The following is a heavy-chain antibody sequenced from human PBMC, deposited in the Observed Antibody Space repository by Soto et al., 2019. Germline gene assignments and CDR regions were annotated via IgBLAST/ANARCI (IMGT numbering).Heavy chain of an antibody. Sequence: ETMSLTCAVYGGSFSGYYWSWIRQPPGKGLEWIGEINHSGSTNYNPSLKSRVTISVDTSKNQFSLKLSSVTAADTAVYYCARVAGIYYYGMDGWGQGTTVTVAS. CDR2: INHSGST. CDR1: GGSFSGYY. CDR3: ARVAGIYYYGMDG. V-gene: IGHV4-34*01. D-gene: IGHD3-10*01. J-gene: IGHJ6*02.